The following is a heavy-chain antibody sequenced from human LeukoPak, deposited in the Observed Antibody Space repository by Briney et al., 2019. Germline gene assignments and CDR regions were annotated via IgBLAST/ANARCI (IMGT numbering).Heavy chain of an antibody. V-gene: IGHV7-4-1*02. CDR1: GYTFTSYD. D-gene: IGHD1-26*01. Sequence: AASVKVSCKASGYTFTSYDINWVRQAPGQGREWMGWINTNTGNPTSAQGFTGRFVFSLDTSVSTAYLQISSLKAEDTAVYYCARGLGGSYKTFDYWGQGTLVTVSS. J-gene: IGHJ4*02. CDR3: ARGLGGSYKTFDY. CDR2: INTNTGNP.